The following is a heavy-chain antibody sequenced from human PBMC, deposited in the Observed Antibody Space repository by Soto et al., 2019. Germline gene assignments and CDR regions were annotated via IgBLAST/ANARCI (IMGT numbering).Heavy chain of an antibody. J-gene: IGHJ6*02. CDR1: GGSISSYY. V-gene: IGHV4-59*01. Sequence: LSLTCTVSGGSISSYYWSWIRQPPGKGLEWIGYIYYSGSTNYNPSLKSRVTISVDTSKNQFSLKLRSVTAADTAVYYCARGWYYDIVPGAVYGMDVWGQGTTVTVSS. D-gene: IGHD3-9*01. CDR2: IYYSGST. CDR3: ARGWYYDIVPGAVYGMDV.